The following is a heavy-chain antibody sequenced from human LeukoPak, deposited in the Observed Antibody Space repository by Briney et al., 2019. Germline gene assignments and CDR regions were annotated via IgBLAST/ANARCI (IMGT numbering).Heavy chain of an antibody. V-gene: IGHV3-23*01. D-gene: IGHD5-18*01. CDR1: GFTFSIYA. Sequence: GGSLRLSCAASGFTFSIYAMSWVRQAPGKGLEWVSAISATDSRPYYADSVKGRFTISRDNSKSTLYLQLNGLRGEDTAIYYCAKDLSYSFDYWGQGALVTVSS. J-gene: IGHJ4*02. CDR2: ISATDSRP. CDR3: AKDLSYSFDY.